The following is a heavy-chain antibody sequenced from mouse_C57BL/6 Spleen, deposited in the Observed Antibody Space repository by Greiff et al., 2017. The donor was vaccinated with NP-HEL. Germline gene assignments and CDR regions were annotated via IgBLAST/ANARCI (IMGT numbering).Heavy chain of an antibody. V-gene: IGHV3-6*01. CDR3: ASCLLHYAMDD. D-gene: IGHD2-10*01. Sequence: EVKLMESGPGLVKPSQSLSLTCSVTGYSITSGYYWNWIRQFPGNKLEWMGYISYDGSNNYNPSLKNRISITRDTSKNQFFLKLNSVTTEDTATYYCASCLLHYAMDDWGQGTSVTVSS. CDR2: ISYDGSN. J-gene: IGHJ4*01. CDR1: GYSITSGYY.